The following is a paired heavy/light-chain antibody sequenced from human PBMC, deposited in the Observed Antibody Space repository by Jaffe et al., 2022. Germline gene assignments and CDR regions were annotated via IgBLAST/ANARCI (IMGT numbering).Heavy chain of an antibody. J-gene: IGHJ6*03. Sequence: EVQVLESGGGLVQPGGSLRLSCAASGFTFSSNAMSWVRQAPGKGLEWVSAISGSGGRANYADSVKGRFTISRDNSKNTLYLQMNSLRAEDTAVYYCAKGSHDYGDDWGYYYMDVWGKGTTVTVSS. CDR3: AKGSHDYGDDWGYYYMDV. D-gene: IGHD2-21*01. V-gene: IGHV3-23*01. CDR2: ISGSGGRA. CDR1: GFTFSSNA.
Light chain of an antibody. CDR3: QQYYSTPRYT. J-gene: IGKJ2*01. Sequence: DIVMTQSPDSLAVSLGERATINCKSSQSILYSSNNKNYLAWYQQKPGQPPKLLIYWASTRESGVPDRFSGSGSGTDFTLTISTLQAEDVAVYYCQQYYSTPRYTFGQGTKLEIK. V-gene: IGKV4-1*01. CDR2: WAS. CDR1: QSILYSSNNKNY.